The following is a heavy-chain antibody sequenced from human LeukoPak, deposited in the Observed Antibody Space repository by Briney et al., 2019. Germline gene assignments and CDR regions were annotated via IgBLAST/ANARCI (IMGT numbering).Heavy chain of an antibody. J-gene: IGHJ4*02. CDR2: TRYDGNSK. V-gene: IGHV3-30*02. Sequence: GGSLRLSCAASGFTFSTYDMHWVRQAPGKGLEWVAFTRYDGNSKYYTDSVKGRFTISRDNSKNTLYLQMNRPTAEDTAVYYCARALSGTSPFDYWGQGTLVTVSS. CDR1: GFTFSTYD. D-gene: IGHD1-26*01. CDR3: ARALSGTSPFDY.